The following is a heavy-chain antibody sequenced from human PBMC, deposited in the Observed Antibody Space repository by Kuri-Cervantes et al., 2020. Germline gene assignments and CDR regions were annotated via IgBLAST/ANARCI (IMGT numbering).Heavy chain of an antibody. J-gene: IGHJ4*02. Sequence: ASVKVSCKASGYTFTSYGISWVRQAPGQGLEWMGWISAYNSNTNYAQKLQGRVTMTTDTSTSTAYMELRSLRSDDTAVYYCAREFIAVAGTLPPDYWGQGTLVTVSS. CDR2: ISAYNSNT. V-gene: IGHV1-18*01. CDR1: GYTFTSYG. CDR3: AREFIAVAGTLPPDY. D-gene: IGHD6-19*01.